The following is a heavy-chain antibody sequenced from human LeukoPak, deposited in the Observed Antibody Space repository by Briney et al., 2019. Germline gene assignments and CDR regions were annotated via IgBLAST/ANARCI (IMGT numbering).Heavy chain of an antibody. CDR3: AKGPYYDFWSGADY. Sequence: GGSLRLSCAASGFTFTSHVMSWVRQTPGKELEWVSAIDGSGHTTYYADSVKGRFTISRDNSKNTLYLQMNSLRAEDTAVYYCAKGPYYDFWSGADYWGQGTLVTVSS. J-gene: IGHJ4*02. CDR2: IDGSGHTT. D-gene: IGHD3-3*01. V-gene: IGHV3-23*01. CDR1: GFTFTSHV.